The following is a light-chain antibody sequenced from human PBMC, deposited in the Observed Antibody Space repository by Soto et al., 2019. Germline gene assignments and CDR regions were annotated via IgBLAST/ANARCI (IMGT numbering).Light chain of an antibody. J-gene: IGKJ1*01. CDR3: QQYNSWLWT. CDR1: QSVSSSY. V-gene: IGKV3-15*01. CDR2: GAS. Sequence: EIVLTHSPGTLSLSPGERATLSFRASQSVSSSYLAWYQQKPGQAPRLLIYGASTRATGIPARFSGSGSGTEFTLIISSLQSEDSAVYYCQQYNSWLWTFGQGTKVDIK.